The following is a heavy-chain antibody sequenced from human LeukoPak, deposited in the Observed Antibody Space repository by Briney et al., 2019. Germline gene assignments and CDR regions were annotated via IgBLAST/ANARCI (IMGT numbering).Heavy chain of an antibody. CDR2: ISSSGTTI. J-gene: IGHJ5*02. CDR1: GFTFSSYE. Sequence: PGGSLRLSCAASGFTFSSYEMNWVRQAPGKGLEWVSYISSSGTTIYYADSVKGRFTISRDNAKNSLYLQMNSLRAEDTAVYYCARDKYSSGWRNSNWFDPWGQGTLVTVSS. V-gene: IGHV3-48*03. CDR3: ARDKYSSGWRNSNWFDP. D-gene: IGHD6-19*01.